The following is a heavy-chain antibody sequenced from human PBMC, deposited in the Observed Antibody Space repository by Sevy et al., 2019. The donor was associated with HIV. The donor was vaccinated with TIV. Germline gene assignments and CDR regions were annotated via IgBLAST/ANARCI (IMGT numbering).Heavy chain of an antibody. CDR2: INHSGST. D-gene: IGHD6-19*01. J-gene: IGHJ4*02. Sequence: SETLSLTCAVYGGSFSGYYGSWIRQPPGKGLEWIGEINHSGSTNYNPSLKSRVTISVDTSKNQFSLKLSSVTAADTAVYYCASGRQKQWLVRWGQGTLVTVSS. CDR3: ASGRQKQWLVR. V-gene: IGHV4-34*01. CDR1: GGSFSGYY.